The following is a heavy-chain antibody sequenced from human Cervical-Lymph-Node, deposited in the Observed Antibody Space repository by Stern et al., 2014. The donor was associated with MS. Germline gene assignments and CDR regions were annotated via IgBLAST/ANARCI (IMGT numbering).Heavy chain of an antibody. CDR1: GGSISRYY. D-gene: IGHD3-9*01. J-gene: IGHJ3*02. CDR3: ARHRGSDWENDAFDM. CDR2: IFYSGSA. Sequence: VQLVESGSRLVKPSETLSLTCTLSGGSISRYYWSWIRQPPGKGLEWIGYIFYSGSANYNPSLKSRVTMSVDTSNNHFSLKMISVTAADTAVYYCARHRGSDWENDAFDMWGQGTMVTVSS. V-gene: IGHV4-59*01.